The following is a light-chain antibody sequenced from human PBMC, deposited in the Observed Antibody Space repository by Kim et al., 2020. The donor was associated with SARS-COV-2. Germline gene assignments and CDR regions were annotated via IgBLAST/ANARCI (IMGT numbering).Light chain of an antibody. CDR3: SSYTTSGTLV. J-gene: IGLJ2*01. Sequence: GQSITISCIGTTSDIVDYNHVCWYQQHPGKAPKLIIYDITDRPPGLSSRFSGSKSGNTASLTISGLQGEDEAVYYCSSYTTSGTLVFGGGTKLTVL. V-gene: IGLV2-14*03. CDR1: TSDIVDYNH. CDR2: DIT.